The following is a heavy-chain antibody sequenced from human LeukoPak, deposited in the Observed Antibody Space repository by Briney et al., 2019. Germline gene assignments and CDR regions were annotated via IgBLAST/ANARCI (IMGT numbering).Heavy chain of an antibody. CDR1: GFPFSSYW. Sequence: GGSLRLSCVASGFPFSSYWMTWVRQAPGKGLEWVANIKQDGSKKSYVDSVKGRFTISRDNSKNTLYLQMNSLRAEDTAVYYCARGELGILPDYWGQGTLVTVSS. J-gene: IGHJ4*02. V-gene: IGHV3-7*01. D-gene: IGHD7-27*01. CDR2: IKQDGSKK. CDR3: ARGELGILPDY.